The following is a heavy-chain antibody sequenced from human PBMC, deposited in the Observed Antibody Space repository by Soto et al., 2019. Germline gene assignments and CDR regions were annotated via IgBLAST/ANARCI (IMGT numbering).Heavy chain of an antibody. CDR2: IYYSGST. V-gene: IGHV4-59*08. CDR1: GGSMSSYY. D-gene: IGHD3-16*01. J-gene: IGHJ4*02. CDR3: EQRWGGALDY. Sequence: QVQLQESGPGLVKPSETLSLTCTVSGGSMSSYYWSWIRQPPGKGLEWIGYIYYSGSTNYNPSLASRVTTSVDTSKNQFSLKLNSVTAADPAVYYCEQRWGGALDYWGQGTLVTVSS.